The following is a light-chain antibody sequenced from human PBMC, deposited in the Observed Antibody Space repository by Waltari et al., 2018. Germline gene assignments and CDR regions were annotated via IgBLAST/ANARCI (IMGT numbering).Light chain of an antibody. CDR1: QSVSSDS. Sequence: EIVLTQSPDTLYLSPGERATLSCRASQSVSSDSLAWYQQKHGQAPRLLIYGASSRATGIPDRFSGSGSGTDFTLTVSRLEPEDFVVYYCQQYGSSPYTFGQGTKVDIK. CDR3: QQYGSSPYT. V-gene: IGKV3-20*01. J-gene: IGKJ2*01. CDR2: GAS.